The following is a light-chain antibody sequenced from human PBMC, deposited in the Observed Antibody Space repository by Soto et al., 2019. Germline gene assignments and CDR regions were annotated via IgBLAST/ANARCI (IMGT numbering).Light chain of an antibody. CDR3: QQRNIWPPVT. Sequence: IVERQAPDTLLSSPLETATLSFMSSPSGTNYLAWYQQKPGQPPRLLIYGAFNRAAGITARFSGSGAGTAVTTPISSLQPADSSVYYCQQRNIWPPVTFGQGTRLEIK. V-gene: IGKV3-11*01. CDR2: GAF. CDR1: PSGTNY. J-gene: IGKJ5*01.